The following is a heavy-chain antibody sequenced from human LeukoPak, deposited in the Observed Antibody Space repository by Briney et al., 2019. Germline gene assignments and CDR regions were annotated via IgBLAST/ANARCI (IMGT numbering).Heavy chain of an antibody. J-gene: IGHJ4*02. CDR2: IYYSGST. D-gene: IGHD3-22*01. V-gene: IGHV4-30-4*01. CDR3: ARFYDSSGYYYVRYFDY. Sequence: PSETLSLTCTVSGGSISSGDYYWSWIRQPPGKGLEWIGYIYYSGSTYYNPSLKSRVTISVDTSKNQFSLELSSVTAADTAVYYCARFYDSSGYYYVRYFDYWGQGTLVTVSS. CDR1: GGSISSGDYY.